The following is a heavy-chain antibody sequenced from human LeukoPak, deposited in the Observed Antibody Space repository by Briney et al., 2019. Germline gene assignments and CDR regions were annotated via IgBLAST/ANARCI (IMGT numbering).Heavy chain of an antibody. CDR3: LTTYYYDSSGYGDFDY. CDR2: IYYSGST. CDR1: GGSISSYY. V-gene: IGHV4-59*08. Sequence: SETLSLTCTVSGGSISSYYWSWIRQPQGKGWGWMGYIYYSGSTNYTPSLKSRVTISVDTSKNQFSLKLSSVTAADTAVYYCLTTYYYDSSGYGDFDYWGQGTLVTVSS. J-gene: IGHJ4*02. D-gene: IGHD3-22*01.